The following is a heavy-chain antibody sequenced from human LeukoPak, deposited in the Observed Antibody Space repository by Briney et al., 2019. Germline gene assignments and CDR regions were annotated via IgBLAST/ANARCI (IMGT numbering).Heavy chain of an antibody. Sequence: PSETLSLTCTVSGGSISSSSYYWGWIRQPPGKGLEWIGSIYYSGSTYYNPSLKSRVTISVDTSKNQFSLKVTSVTAADTAVYYCARDWGVTGRPGYMDVWGKGTTVTVSS. CDR1: GGSISSSSYY. J-gene: IGHJ6*03. V-gene: IGHV4-39*07. CDR3: ARDWGVTGRPGYMDV. CDR2: IYYSGST. D-gene: IGHD6-6*01.